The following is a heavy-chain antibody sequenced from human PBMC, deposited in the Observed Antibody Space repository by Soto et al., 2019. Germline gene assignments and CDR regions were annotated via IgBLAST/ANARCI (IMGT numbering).Heavy chain of an antibody. V-gene: IGHV2-70*01. CDR1: GFSLSTSGMC. Sequence: SGPTLVNPTQTLTLTCTFSGFSLSTSGMCVSWIRQPPGKALEWLALIDWDDDKYYSTSLKTRLTISKDTSKNQVVLTMTNMDPVDTATYYCARIEIGYCSGGSCLASYGMDVWGQGTTVTVSS. D-gene: IGHD2-15*01. J-gene: IGHJ6*02. CDR3: ARIEIGYCSGGSCLASYGMDV. CDR2: IDWDDDK.